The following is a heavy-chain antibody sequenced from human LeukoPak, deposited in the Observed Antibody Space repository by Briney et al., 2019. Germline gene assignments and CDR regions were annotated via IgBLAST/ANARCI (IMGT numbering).Heavy chain of an antibody. V-gene: IGHV3-74*01. CDR3: ARVQQPLYYYDSPEAFDI. CDR1: GFTFSSYW. J-gene: IGHJ3*02. D-gene: IGHD3-22*01. CDR2: INTDGSST. Sequence: PGGSLRLSCAASGFTFSSYWMHWVRQAPGKGLVWVSRINTDGSSTSYADSVKGRFTISRDNAKNTLYLQMNSLRAEDTAVYYCARVQQPLYYYDSPEAFDIWGQGTMVTVSS.